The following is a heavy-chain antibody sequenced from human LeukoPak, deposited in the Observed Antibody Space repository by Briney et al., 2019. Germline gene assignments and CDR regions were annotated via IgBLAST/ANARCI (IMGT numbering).Heavy chain of an antibody. J-gene: IGHJ4*02. CDR1: GFTFSSYS. CDR3: AKSGRGYSYASYFDY. D-gene: IGHD5-18*01. CDR2: ISGSGGST. Sequence: GGSLRLSCAASGFTFSSYSMNWVRQAPGKGLEWVSAISGSGGSTYYADSVKGRFTISRDNSKNTLYLQMNSLRAEDTAVYYCAKSGRGYSYASYFDYWGQGTLVTVSS. V-gene: IGHV3-23*01.